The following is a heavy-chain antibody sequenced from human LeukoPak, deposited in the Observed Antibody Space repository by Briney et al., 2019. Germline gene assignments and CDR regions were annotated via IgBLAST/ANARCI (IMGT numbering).Heavy chain of an antibody. CDR3: ARRGTGGDLDY. D-gene: IGHD2-21*02. Sequence: ASVKVSCRASGYTFTSYYMHWVRQAPGQGLEWMGIINPSGGSTSYAQKFQGRVTMTRDTSTSTVYMELSSLRSEDTAVYYCARRGTGGDLDYWGQGTLVTVSS. CDR1: GYTFTSYY. CDR2: INPSGGST. J-gene: IGHJ4*02. V-gene: IGHV1-46*01.